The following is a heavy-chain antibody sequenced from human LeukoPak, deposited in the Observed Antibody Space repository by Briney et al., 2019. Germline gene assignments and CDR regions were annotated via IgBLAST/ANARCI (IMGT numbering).Heavy chain of an antibody. CDR3: ARLGCYYGSGSYYQGGSYYFDY. Sequence: PGRSLRLSCAASGFTFSSYGMHWVRQAPGKGLEWVAVISYDGSNKYYADSVKGRFTISRDNSKNTLYLQMNSLRAEDTAVYYCARLGCYYGSGSYYQGGSYYFDYWGQGTLVTVSS. J-gene: IGHJ4*02. V-gene: IGHV3-30*03. CDR2: ISYDGSNK. D-gene: IGHD3-10*01. CDR1: GFTFSSYG.